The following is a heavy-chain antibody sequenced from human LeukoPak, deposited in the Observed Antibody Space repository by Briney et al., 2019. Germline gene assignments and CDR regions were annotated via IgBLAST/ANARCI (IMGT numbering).Heavy chain of an antibody. V-gene: IGHV4-59*01. D-gene: IGHD3-3*01. CDR2: IYYSGST. CDR3: ARASFFLSSVDI. Sequence: SETLSLTCTVSGGSISSYYWSWIRQPPGKGLEWIGYIYYSGSTNYNPSLKSRVTISADTSKNQFSLKLSSVTAADTAVYYCARASFFLSSVDIWGQGTMVTVSS. CDR1: GGSISSYY. J-gene: IGHJ3*02.